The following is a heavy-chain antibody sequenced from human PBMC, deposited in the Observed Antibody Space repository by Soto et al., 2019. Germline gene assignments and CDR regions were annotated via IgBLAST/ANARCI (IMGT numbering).Heavy chain of an antibody. Sequence: GGSLRLSCSASGFTFSNFAMHWVRQAPGKELEYVSTISSNGGSIYYADSVKGRFTISRDNSKNTLYLQMSSLRAEDTAVYYCMKGDYCDYGQAYYVMDVWGQGTTFTVSS. J-gene: IGHJ6*02. CDR1: GFTFSNFA. CDR2: ISSNGGSI. D-gene: IGHD4-17*01. CDR3: MKGDYCDYGQAYYVMDV. V-gene: IGHV3-64D*06.